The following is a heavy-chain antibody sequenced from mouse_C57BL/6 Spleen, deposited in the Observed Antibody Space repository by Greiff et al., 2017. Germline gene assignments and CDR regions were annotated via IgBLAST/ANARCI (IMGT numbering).Heavy chain of an antibody. D-gene: IGHD1-1*01. J-gene: IGHJ4*01. V-gene: IGHV5-17*01. CDR3: ARRDYYGSSPYYAMDY. CDR1: GFTFSDYG. CDR2: ISSGSSTT. Sequence: EVQGVESGGGLVKPGGSRKLSCAASGFTFSDYGMHWFRQAPGKGLEGVAYISSGSSTTYYADTVKGRFTISRDNAKNALFLQMTSLRSEDTAMYYCARRDYYGSSPYYAMDYWGQGTSVTVSS.